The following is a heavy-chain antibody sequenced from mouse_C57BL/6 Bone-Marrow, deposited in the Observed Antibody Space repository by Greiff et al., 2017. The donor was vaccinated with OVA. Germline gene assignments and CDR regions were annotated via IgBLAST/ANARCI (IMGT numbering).Heavy chain of an antibody. Sequence: EVKLVESGGDLVKPGGSLKLSCAASGFTFSSYGMSWVRQTPDKRLEWVATISSGGSYTYYPDSVKGRFTISRDNAKNTLYLQRSSLKSEDTAWYYGARGGSSPGAMDDWGQGTSVTVSS. CDR3: ARGGSSPGAMDD. J-gene: IGHJ4*01. CDR2: ISSGGSYT. CDR1: GFTFSSYG. D-gene: IGHD1-1*01. V-gene: IGHV5-6*01.